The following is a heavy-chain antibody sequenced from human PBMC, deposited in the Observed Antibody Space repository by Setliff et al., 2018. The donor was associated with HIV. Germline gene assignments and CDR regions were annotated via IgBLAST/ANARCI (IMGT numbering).Heavy chain of an antibody. CDR1: GVSITSYF. J-gene: IGHJ2*01. CDR3: ASSLNGDSEPWYFGL. D-gene: IGHD4-17*01. CDR2: IYYSGSTSGGT. Sequence: PSETLSLTCTVSGVSITSYFWSWIRQPPGKGLEWIGFIYYSGSTSGGTNYNPPLKSRVTISLDTSKNQFSLNLSSVTAADTAVYYCASSLNGDSEPWYFGLWGRGTLVTVSS. V-gene: IGHV4-59*01.